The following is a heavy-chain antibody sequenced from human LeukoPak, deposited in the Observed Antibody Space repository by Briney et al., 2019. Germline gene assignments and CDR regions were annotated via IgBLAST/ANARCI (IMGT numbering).Heavy chain of an antibody. CDR1: GYTFTYYV. CDR3: ARGEKPYDY. Sequence: ASVKVSCKTSGYTFTYYVISWVRQAPGQGLEWMGWVNAYNGNTNDAQKFQGRVTMTTDTSTSTAYMELRSLRSDDTAVYYCARGEKPYDYWGQGTLVSVSS. D-gene: IGHD1-26*01. J-gene: IGHJ4*02. CDR2: VNAYNGNT. V-gene: IGHV1-18*01.